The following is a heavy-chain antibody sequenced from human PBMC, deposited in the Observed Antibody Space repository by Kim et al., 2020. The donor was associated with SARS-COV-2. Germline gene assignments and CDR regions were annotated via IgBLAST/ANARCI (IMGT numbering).Heavy chain of an antibody. CDR3: ARNWLTFGGVIVMRNYYYYGMDV. Sequence: SVKVSCKASGGTFSSYAISWVRQAPGQGLEWMGGIIPIFGTANYAQKFQGRVTITADESTSTAYMELSSLRSEDTAVYYCARNWLTFGGVIVMRNYYYYGMDVWGQGPTVTVSS. D-gene: IGHD3-16*02. CDR2: IIPIFGTA. CDR1: GGTFSSYA. V-gene: IGHV1-69*13. J-gene: IGHJ6*02.